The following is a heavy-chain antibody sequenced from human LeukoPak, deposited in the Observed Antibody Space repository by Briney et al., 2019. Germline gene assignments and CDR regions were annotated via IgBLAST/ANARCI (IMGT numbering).Heavy chain of an antibody. D-gene: IGHD6-19*01. CDR2: ISSSSSYI. V-gene: IGHV3-21*01. Sequence: PGGSLRLSCAASGFTFSSYSMNWVRQAPGKGLEWVSSISSSSSYIYYADSVKGRFTISRDNAKNSLYLQMNSLRAEDTAVYYCARDIHSSGWYKIVDAFDIWGRGTMVTVSS. CDR1: GFTFSSYS. CDR3: ARDIHSSGWYKIVDAFDI. J-gene: IGHJ3*02.